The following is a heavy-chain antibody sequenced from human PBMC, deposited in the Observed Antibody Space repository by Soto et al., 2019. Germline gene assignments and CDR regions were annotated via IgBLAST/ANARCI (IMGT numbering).Heavy chain of an antibody. Sequence: SETLSLTCTVSVASISGFYWSWIRKSAGKGLEWIGRIYATGTTDYNPSLKSRVMMSVDTSKKQFSLKLRSVTAADTAVYYCVRDGTKTLRDWFDPWGQGISVTVSS. CDR2: IYATGTT. V-gene: IGHV4-4*07. J-gene: IGHJ5*02. CDR3: VRDGTKTLRDWFDP. D-gene: IGHD1-1*01. CDR1: VASISGFY.